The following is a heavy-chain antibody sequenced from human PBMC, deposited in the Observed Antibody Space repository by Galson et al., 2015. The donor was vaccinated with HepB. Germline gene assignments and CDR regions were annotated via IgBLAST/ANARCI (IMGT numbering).Heavy chain of an antibody. CDR3: TTESWELPSARFAFDI. Sequence: SLRLSCAASGFTFSNAWMSWVRQAPGKGLEWVGRIKSKTDGGTTDYAAPVKGRFTISRDDSKNTLYLQMNSLKTEDTAVYYCTTESWELPSARFAFDIWGQGTMVTVSS. D-gene: IGHD1-26*01. CDR2: IKSKTDGGTT. V-gene: IGHV3-15*01. CDR1: GFTFSNAW. J-gene: IGHJ3*02.